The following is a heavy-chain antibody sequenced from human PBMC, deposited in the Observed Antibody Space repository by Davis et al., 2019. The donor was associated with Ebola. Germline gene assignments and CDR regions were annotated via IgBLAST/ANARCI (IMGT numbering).Heavy chain of an antibody. D-gene: IGHD1-26*01. Sequence: SVKVSCKASGYTFTGYYMHWVRQAPGQGLEWMGGIIPIFGTANYAQKFQGRVTITADESTSTAYMELGSLRSEDTAVYYCARYSGSYENYFDYWGQGTLVTVSS. J-gene: IGHJ4*02. CDR3: ARYSGSYENYFDY. CDR2: IIPIFGTA. V-gene: IGHV1-69*13. CDR1: GYTFTGYY.